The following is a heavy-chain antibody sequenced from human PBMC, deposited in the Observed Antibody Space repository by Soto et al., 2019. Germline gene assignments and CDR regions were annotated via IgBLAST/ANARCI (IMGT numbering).Heavy chain of an antibody. D-gene: IGHD5-12*01. CDR2: IYHSGST. V-gene: IGHV4-30-2*01. Sequence: QLQLQESGSGLVKPSQTLSLTCAVSGGSISSGGYSWSWLRQPPGKGLVWIGYIYHSGSTNYNPSLKSRVTISVDRSKNQFSLKLSSVTAADTAVYYCAAGGGLPRYYWGQGTLVTVSS. CDR1: GGSISSGGYS. CDR3: AAGGGLPRYY. J-gene: IGHJ4*02.